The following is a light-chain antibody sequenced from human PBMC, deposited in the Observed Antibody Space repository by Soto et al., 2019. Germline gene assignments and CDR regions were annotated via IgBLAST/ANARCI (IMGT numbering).Light chain of an antibody. Sequence: DIQMTQSPSSLSASVGDRVTITCQASQSISSYLNWYQQKPGTATKLLIYAASSLQSGVPSRFSGSGSGTDFTLTISSLQSEDFATYYCRESYSTPLTVRGGTKVEIK. CDR3: RESYSTPLT. CDR2: AAS. J-gene: IGKJ4*01. CDR1: QSISSY. V-gene: IGKV1-39*01.